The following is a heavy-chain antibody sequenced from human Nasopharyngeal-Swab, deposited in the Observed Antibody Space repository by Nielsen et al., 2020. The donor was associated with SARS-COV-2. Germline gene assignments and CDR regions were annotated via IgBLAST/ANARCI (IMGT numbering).Heavy chain of an antibody. V-gene: IGHV3-15*01. CDR1: GFTFSNAW. CDR3: TTDPRTPPNYYDSSGYYFRYYYYYYGMDV. CDR2: IKSKTDGGTT. Sequence: VSLKISCAVSGFTFSNAWMSWVRQAPGKGLEWVGRIKSKTDGGTTDYAAPVKGRFTISRDDSKNTLYLQMNSLKTEDTAVYYCTTDPRTPPNYYDSSGYYFRYYYYYYGMDVWGQGTTVTVSS. J-gene: IGHJ6*02. D-gene: IGHD3-22*01.